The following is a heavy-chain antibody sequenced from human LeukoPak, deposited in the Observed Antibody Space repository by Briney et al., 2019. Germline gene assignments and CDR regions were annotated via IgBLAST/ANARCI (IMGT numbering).Heavy chain of an antibody. J-gene: IGHJ4*02. CDR1: GFTFRNSY. CDR3: ARDMNYNLDY. Sequence: GGSLKLSCAASGFTFRNSYIHWVRHAPGKGLAWVSRIDIDGNTIYTDPVKGRFTISRDNAKSTLYLQMNSLRPDDTAVYYCARDMNYNLDYWGQGTLVTVSS. D-gene: IGHD1-7*01. V-gene: IGHV3-74*01. CDR2: IDIDGNT.